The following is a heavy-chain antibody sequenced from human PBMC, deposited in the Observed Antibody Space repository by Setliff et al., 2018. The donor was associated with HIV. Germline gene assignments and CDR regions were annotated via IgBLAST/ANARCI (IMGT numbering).Heavy chain of an antibody. CDR2: IYTSGST. CDR3: ARQWRDQYNSGVSTEYFQH. J-gene: IGHJ1*01. CDR1: GGSISSYY. V-gene: IGHV4-4*07. D-gene: IGHD3-22*01. Sequence: SETLSLTCTVSGGSISSYYWSWIRQPAGKGLEWIGRIYTSGSTNYNPSLKSRVTMSVDTSKNQFSLKLRSVTAADTAVYYCARQWRDQYNSGVSTEYFQHWGLGTLVTVSS.